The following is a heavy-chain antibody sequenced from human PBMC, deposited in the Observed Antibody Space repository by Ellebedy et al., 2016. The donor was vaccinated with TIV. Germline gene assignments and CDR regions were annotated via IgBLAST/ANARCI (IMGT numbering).Heavy chain of an antibody. V-gene: IGHV3-23*01. Sequence: GESLKISCAASGLTFSSHAMSWVRQAPGKGLEWVSSITATGDNTYYADSGKGRFTIYRDNSKNTLYLQMNSLRAEDTAIYYCAKDKVFGDSRWEIDVWGQGTTVTVSS. CDR3: AKDKVFGDSRWEIDV. CDR2: ITATGDNT. J-gene: IGHJ6*02. CDR1: GLTFSSHA. D-gene: IGHD4-17*01.